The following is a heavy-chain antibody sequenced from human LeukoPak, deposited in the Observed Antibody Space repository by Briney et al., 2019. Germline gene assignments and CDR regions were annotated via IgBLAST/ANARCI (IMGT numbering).Heavy chain of an antibody. J-gene: IGHJ4*02. D-gene: IGHD3-16*02. CDR1: GFTFDDYA. Sequence: GGSLRLSCAASGFTFDDYAMHWVRQAPGKGLEWVSGISWNSGSIGYTDSVKGRFTISRDNAKNSLYLQMNSLRAEDTALYYCAKDMYDYVWRSYRLDYWGQGTLVTVSS. CDR3: AKDMYDYVWRSYRLDY. CDR2: ISWNSGSI. V-gene: IGHV3-9*01.